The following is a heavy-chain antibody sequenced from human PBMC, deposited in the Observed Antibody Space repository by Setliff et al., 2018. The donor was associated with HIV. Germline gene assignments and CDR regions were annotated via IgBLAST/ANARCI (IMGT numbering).Heavy chain of an antibody. CDR3: ARGGLGYFYYYYMDV. V-gene: IGHV3-48*01. Sequence: GESLKISCAASGFTLTSYSMTWVRQAPGKGLEWVSFISSSSTIYYADSVKGRFTISRDNAKNSLDLQMNSLRAEDTAVYYCARGGLGYFYYYYMDVWGKGTTVTVSS. CDR1: GFTLTSYS. J-gene: IGHJ6*03. D-gene: IGHD7-27*01. CDR2: ISSSSTI.